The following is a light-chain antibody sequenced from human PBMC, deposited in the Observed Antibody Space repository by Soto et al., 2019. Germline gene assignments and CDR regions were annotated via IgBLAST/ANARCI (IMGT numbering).Light chain of an antibody. CDR3: SSYAGSNTVV. CDR1: SSDVGGYNF. Sequence: QSVLTQPPSASGSPGQSVTIPCTGTSSDVGGYNFVSWYQQHPGKAPKLMIYEVTKRPSGVPDRFSGSKSGNTASLTVSGLQAEDEADYYCSSYAGSNTVVFGGGTKVTVL. J-gene: IGLJ2*01. V-gene: IGLV2-8*01. CDR2: EVT.